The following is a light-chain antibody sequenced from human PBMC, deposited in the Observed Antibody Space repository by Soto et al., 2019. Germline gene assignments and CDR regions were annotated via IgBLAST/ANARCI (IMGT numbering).Light chain of an antibody. CDR3: QQYYYWPPWT. V-gene: IGKV3-15*01. J-gene: IGKJ1*01. CDR2: GAS. Sequence: IVMTQSPATLSVSPGGRATLSCRASQSISDTLAWYQQKPGQAPRLLIYGASYRATGIPARFSGSGSGTEFTLTISGLQSEDFGVYYCQQYYYWPPWTFGQGTKVDIK. CDR1: QSISDT.